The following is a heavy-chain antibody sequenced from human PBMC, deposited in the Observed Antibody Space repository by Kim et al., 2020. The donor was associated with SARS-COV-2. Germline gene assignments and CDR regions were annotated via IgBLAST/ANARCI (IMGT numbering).Heavy chain of an antibody. Sequence: ASVKVSCKASGYTFTSYGISWVRQAPGQGLEWMGWISAYNGNTNYAQKRQGRVTMTTDTSTSTAYKELRSMRSDETAVYDCAREGGIQRWFYANANYYYY. CDR2: ISAYNGNT. CDR1: GYTFTSYG. J-gene: IGHJ6*01. CDR3: AREGGIQRWFYANANYYYY. V-gene: IGHV1-18*01. D-gene: IGHD5-18*01.